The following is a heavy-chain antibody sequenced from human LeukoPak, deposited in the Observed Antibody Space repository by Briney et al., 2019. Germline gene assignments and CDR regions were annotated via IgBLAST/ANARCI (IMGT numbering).Heavy chain of an antibody. Sequence: GGSLRLSCAASGFTFSNAWMSWVRQAPGKGLEWVGRIKSKTDGGTTDYAAPVKGRFTISRDDSKNTLYLQMNSLKTEDTAVYYCTTGKLEWLLIDYYYYMDVWGKETTVTVSS. J-gene: IGHJ6*03. V-gene: IGHV3-15*01. CDR3: TTGKLEWLLIDYYYYMDV. D-gene: IGHD3-3*01. CDR1: GFTFSNAW. CDR2: IKSKTDGGTT.